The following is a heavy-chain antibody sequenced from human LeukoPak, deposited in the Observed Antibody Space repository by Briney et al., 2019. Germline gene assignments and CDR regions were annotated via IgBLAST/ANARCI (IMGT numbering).Heavy chain of an antibody. Sequence: GESLKISCKGSGYSFTSYWISWVRQMPGKGLEWMGRIDPSDSYTNYSPSFQGQVTISADKSISTAYLQWSSLKASDTAMYYCARHYDILTGVEDYWGRGTLVTVSS. V-gene: IGHV5-10-1*04. J-gene: IGHJ4*02. D-gene: IGHD3-9*01. CDR2: IDPSDSYT. CDR1: GYSFTSYW. CDR3: ARHYDILTGVEDY.